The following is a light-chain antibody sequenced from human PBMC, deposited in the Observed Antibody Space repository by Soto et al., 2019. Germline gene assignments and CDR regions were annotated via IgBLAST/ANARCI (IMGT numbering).Light chain of an antibody. CDR1: QTISTW. CDR2: DAS. CDR3: QQYETFSGA. J-gene: IGKJ1*01. Sequence: DIQVTQSPPTLSASVGDRVTITCRASQTISTWMAWYQQKPGKAPKLLVYDASTLQSGVASRFSGSGSGAEFTLIISGLQPDDCATYYCQQYETFSGAFGPGTKVDI. V-gene: IGKV1-5*01.